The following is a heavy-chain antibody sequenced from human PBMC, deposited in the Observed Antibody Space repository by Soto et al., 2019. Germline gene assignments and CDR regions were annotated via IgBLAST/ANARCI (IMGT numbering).Heavy chain of an antibody. CDR3: AKEPVGPDWYFDL. CDR1: GFTFRSYA. V-gene: IGHV3-23*01. CDR2: ISGSGIST. J-gene: IGHJ2*01. Sequence: DVQLLESGGGLVQPGGSLRLSCAASGFTFRSYAMSWVRQAPGKGLEGVSGISGSGISTHYADAVKGRFTVSRDNSKNTLYLQMNSLRAEATAVYNCAKEPVGPDWYFDLWGRGTLVTVSS.